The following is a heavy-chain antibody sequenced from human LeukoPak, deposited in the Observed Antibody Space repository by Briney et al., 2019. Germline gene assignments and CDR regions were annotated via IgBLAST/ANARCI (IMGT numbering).Heavy chain of an antibody. D-gene: IGHD3-10*01. CDR1: GGSISSGSYY. CDR3: ARDPGYYGSGTIGAFDI. Sequence: PSETLSLTCTVSGGSISSGSYYWSWIRQPAGKGLEWIGRIYTSGSTNYNPSLKSRVTMSVDTSKNQFSLKLSSVTAADTAVYYCARDPGYYGSGTIGAFDIWGQGTVVTVSS. J-gene: IGHJ3*02. CDR2: IYTSGST. V-gene: IGHV4-61*02.